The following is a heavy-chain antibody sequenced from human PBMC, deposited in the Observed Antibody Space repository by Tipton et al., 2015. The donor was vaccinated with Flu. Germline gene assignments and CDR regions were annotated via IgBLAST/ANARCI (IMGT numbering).Heavy chain of an antibody. CDR3: ASAPLLRGDRGDAPGGFGYYGLDV. V-gene: IGHV4-34*01. CDR2: INDSGRT. Sequence: GLVKPSETLSPTCVIDGGSLSGNYWSWIRQPPGKGLEWIGEINDSGRTNYSPSLKTRVTITIDATKNEFTLNLRSATAADTAMYYCASAPLLRGDRGDAPGGFGYYGLDVWGLGTTVTVSS. CDR1: GGSLSGNY. J-gene: IGHJ6*02. D-gene: IGHD5-12*01.